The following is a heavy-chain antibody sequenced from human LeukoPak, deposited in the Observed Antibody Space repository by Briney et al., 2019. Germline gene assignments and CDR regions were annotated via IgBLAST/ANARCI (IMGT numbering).Heavy chain of an antibody. Sequence: GGSLRLSCAASGFTFSSYSMNWVRQAPGKGLEWVSSISSSSSYIYYADSVKGRSTISRDNAKNSLYLQMNSLRAEDTAVYYCARDIGSGAVGYGMDVWGQGTTVTVSS. CDR1: GFTFSSYS. CDR2: ISSSSSYI. J-gene: IGHJ6*02. D-gene: IGHD3-10*01. V-gene: IGHV3-21*01. CDR3: ARDIGSGAVGYGMDV.